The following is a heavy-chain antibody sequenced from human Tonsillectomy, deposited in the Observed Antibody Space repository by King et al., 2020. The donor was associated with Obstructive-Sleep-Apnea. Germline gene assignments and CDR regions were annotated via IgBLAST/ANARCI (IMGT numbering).Heavy chain of an antibody. D-gene: IGHD4-17*01. CDR3: AKGMTTVTENWFDP. CDR2: ISGRGCST. V-gene: IGHV3-23*04. J-gene: IGHJ5*02. CDR1: GFTCSSYA. Sequence: QLVQSGGGLVQPGGSLRLSFAASGFTCSSYAMSWVRQAPGNGLDWGSAISGRGCSTYYADSVKGRFTISRDNSKNTLYLQMNSLRAEDTAVYYCAKGMTTVTENWFDPWGQGTLVTVSS.